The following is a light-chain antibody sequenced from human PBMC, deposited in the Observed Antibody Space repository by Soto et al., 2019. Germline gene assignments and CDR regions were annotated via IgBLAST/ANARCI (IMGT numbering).Light chain of an antibody. CDR3: QQYSSSPLT. CDR1: QSVSSNY. CDR2: GAS. V-gene: IGKV3-20*01. Sequence: EIVLTQSPGTLSLSLGERATLSCRASQSVSSNYLAWYQRKPGQAPKLLIYGASSRATGIPDRFSGSGSGTDFTLTISRLEPEDFALYYCQQYSSSPLTFGGGTKVDIK. J-gene: IGKJ4*01.